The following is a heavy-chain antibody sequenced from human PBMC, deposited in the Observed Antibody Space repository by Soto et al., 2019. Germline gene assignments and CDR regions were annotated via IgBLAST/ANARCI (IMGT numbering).Heavy chain of an antibody. Sequence: QLQLQESGSGLVKPSQTLSLTCAVSGGSISSGGYSWSWIRQPPGKGLEWIGYIYHSGSTYYNPSLMSRVTITVDRSKKQSSLKLSSVTAADTAVYYCARGDYYGSLSPYYFAYWGHGTLVTVSS. CDR3: ARGDYYGSLSPYYFAY. D-gene: IGHD3-10*01. CDR2: IYHSGST. CDR1: GGSISSGGYS. J-gene: IGHJ4*01. V-gene: IGHV4-30-2*01.